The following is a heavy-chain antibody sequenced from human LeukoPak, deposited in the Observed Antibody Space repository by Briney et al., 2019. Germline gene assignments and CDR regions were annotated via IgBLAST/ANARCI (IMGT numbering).Heavy chain of an antibody. CDR1: GGSFSGYY. CDR2: INHSGST. V-gene: IGHV4-34*01. J-gene: IGHJ4*02. Sequence: SETLSLTCAVYGGSFSGYYWSWIRQPPGKGLEWIGEINHSGSTNYNPSLKSRVTISVDTSKNQFSLKLSSVTAADTAVYYCARGLEGEQQQGGYYFDYWGQGTLVTVSS. D-gene: IGHD6-13*01. CDR3: ARGLEGEQQQGGYYFDY.